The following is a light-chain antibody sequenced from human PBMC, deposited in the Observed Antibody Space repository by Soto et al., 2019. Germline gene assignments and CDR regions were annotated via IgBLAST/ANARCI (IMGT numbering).Light chain of an antibody. J-gene: IGLJ2*01. CDR1: SSNIGTNY. Sequence: QSVLTQPPSASGTPGQRVTISCSGSSSNIGTNYVYWYQQLQGMAPKLLIYRSDQRPSGVPDRLSGSKSGTSASLAISGLRSEDEADYYCATWDDTLSGVVFGGGTKVTVL. CDR2: RSD. CDR3: ATWDDTLSGVV. V-gene: IGLV1-47*01.